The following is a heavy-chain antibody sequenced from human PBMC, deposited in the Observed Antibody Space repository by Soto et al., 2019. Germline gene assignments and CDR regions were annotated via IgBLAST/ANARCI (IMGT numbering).Heavy chain of an antibody. CDR1: GFTFSSYG. CDR2: ISYDGSNK. D-gene: IGHD3-16*02. V-gene: IGHV3-30*18. Sequence: PGGSLRLSCAASGFTFSSYGMHWVRQAPGKGLEWVAVISYDGSNKYYADSVKGRFTISRDNSKNTLYLQMNSLRAEDTAVYYCAKELGSYRYTDAFDIWGQGTMVTVSS. J-gene: IGHJ3*02. CDR3: AKELGSYRYTDAFDI.